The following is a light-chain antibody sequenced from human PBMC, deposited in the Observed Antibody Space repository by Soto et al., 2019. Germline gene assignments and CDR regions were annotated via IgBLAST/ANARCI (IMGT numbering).Light chain of an antibody. CDR1: SSDVGNYKY. J-gene: IGLJ1*01. V-gene: IGLV2-14*01. CDR3: FSYTSSGTYV. Sequence: HSALTQPASVSGSPGQSITISCTGTSSDVGNYKYVSWYQQHPGKAPKLMIYEVSNRPSGVSNRFSGSKSGNTASLTTSGLQAEDETDYYCFSYTSSGTYVFGTGTKVTVL. CDR2: EVS.